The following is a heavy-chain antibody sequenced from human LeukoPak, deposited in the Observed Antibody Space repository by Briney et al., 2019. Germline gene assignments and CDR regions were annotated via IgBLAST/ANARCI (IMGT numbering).Heavy chain of an antibody. CDR2: INAGNGNT. J-gene: IGHJ4*02. CDR3: ARDHSWNDPHRFDY. Sequence: ASVKVSCKASGYTFTSYAIHWVRQAPGQRLEWMGWINAGNGNTKNSQEFQGRVTITRDTSASTAYMEMSSLRSEDTAVYYCARDHSWNDPHRFDYWGQGTLVTVSS. V-gene: IGHV1-3*03. CDR1: GYTFTSYA. D-gene: IGHD1-1*01.